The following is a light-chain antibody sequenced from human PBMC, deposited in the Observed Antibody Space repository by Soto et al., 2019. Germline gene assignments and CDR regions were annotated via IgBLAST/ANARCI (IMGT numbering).Light chain of an antibody. CDR3: AAWDGSMNCWV. J-gene: IGLJ2*01. CDR1: SSNIGSNT. CDR2: SND. Sequence: QPVLTQALSASGTPGQRVTISCSGSSSNIGSNTVSWYQQVPGTAPKLLIYSNDQRPSGVPDRFSGSKSGTSASLAIGGLQYEDEADYYCAAWDGSMNCWVFGGGTKLTVL. V-gene: IGLV1-44*01.